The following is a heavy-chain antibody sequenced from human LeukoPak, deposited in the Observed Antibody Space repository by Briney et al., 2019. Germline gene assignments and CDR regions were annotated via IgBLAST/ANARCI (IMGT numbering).Heavy chain of an antibody. CDR1: GFTFSTYW. Sequence: GGSLRLSCAASGFTFSTYWMHWVRQAPGKGLVWVSRINSDGATTTYADSVKGRFTISRDNAKNTLFLHMSSLRAEDMAIYYCARDLRGMGDETAFWGQGTLVTVSS. J-gene: IGHJ4*02. CDR3: ARDLRGMGDETAF. V-gene: IGHV3-74*03. D-gene: IGHD1-26*01. CDR2: INSDGATT.